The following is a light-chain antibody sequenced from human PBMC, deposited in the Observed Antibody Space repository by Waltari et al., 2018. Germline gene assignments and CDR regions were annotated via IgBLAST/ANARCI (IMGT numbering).Light chain of an antibody. CDR3: YSAADNNLV. CDR1: VLAKKY. Sequence: SYELTQPSSVSVSPGQTARITCSGDVLAKKYARWFQQKPGQAPVLVIYKDSERPPGIPGRFCGSSSGTTVTLTISGAQVEDEADYYCYSAADNNLVFGGGTKLTVL. CDR2: KDS. J-gene: IGLJ2*01. V-gene: IGLV3-27*01.